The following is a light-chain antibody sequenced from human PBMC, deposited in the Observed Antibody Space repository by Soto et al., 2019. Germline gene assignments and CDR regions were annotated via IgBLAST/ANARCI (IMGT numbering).Light chain of an antibody. Sequence: EIVMTQSPATLSLSPGERATLSCRASQSVSSNLAWYQQKPGQTPRLLIYGASTRATGIPARFSGSRSGTEFTLTISSLQSEDVTVYYCQQYNNWPPRTFGQGTKVDIK. J-gene: IGKJ1*01. CDR1: QSVSSN. CDR2: GAS. CDR3: QQYNNWPPRT. V-gene: IGKV3-15*01.